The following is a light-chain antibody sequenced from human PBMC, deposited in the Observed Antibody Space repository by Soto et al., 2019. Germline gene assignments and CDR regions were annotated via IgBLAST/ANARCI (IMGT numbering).Light chain of an antibody. V-gene: IGKV4-1*01. CDR2: WAS. CDR3: QQFYTTPHT. J-gene: IGKJ1*01. CDR1: QSVFSTSSSKNY. Sequence: DIVMTQSPDSLAVSLVERATINCKSSQSVFSTSSSKNYLAWYQQKPVQPPRLLLYWASTRESGVPDRFSGSGSGTDFTITFSSLQAEDEAVYYCQQFYTTPHTFGQGTKVEIK.